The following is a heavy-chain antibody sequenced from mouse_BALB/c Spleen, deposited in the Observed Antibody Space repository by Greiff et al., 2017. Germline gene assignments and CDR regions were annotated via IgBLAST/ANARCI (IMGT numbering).Heavy chain of an antibody. V-gene: IGHV1-4*01. D-gene: IGHD2-4*01. CDR1: GYTFTSYT. CDR2: INPSSGYT. Sequence: QVQLQQSGAELARPGASVKMSCKASGYTFTSYTMHWVKQRPGQGLEWIGYINPSSGYTNYNQKFKDKATLTADKSSSTAYMQLSSLTSEDSAVYYCARFDYGAWFAYWGQGTLVTVSA. CDR3: ARFDYGAWFAY. J-gene: IGHJ3*01.